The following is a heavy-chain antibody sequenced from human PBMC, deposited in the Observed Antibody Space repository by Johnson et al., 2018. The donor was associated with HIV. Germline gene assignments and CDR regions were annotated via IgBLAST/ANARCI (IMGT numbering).Heavy chain of an antibody. CDR2: ISYDGSNK. CDR1: GFTFSSYG. D-gene: IGHD3-22*01. CDR3: ARDSYYDSRGYYSPPHDAFDS. V-gene: IGHV3-30*03. J-gene: IGHJ3*02. Sequence: VQLVESGGGVVQPGRSLRLSCAASGFTFSSYGMHWVRQAPGKGLEWVAVISYDGSNKYYADSVKGRFTISRDNSKNTLYLQMNSLRAEDTAVYYCARDSYYDSRGYYSPPHDAFDSWGQGTMVTVAS.